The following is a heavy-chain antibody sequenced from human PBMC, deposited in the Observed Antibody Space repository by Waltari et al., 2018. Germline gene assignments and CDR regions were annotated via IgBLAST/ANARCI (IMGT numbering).Heavy chain of an antibody. V-gene: IGHV3-7*01. CDR1: GFTLASYW. CDR3: ARGRSETYRGGVFDI. CDR2: INEDERER. J-gene: IGHJ3*02. D-gene: IGHD1-26*01. Sequence: EVQLVESGGGLVQPGGSLRLYCAACGFTLASYWTNWVRQAPGKGLEWVANINEDERERSFVDSVKGRFIISRDNAKNTLYLQMNSLGVEDTAVYYCARGRSETYRGGVFDIWGQGTMVTVSS.